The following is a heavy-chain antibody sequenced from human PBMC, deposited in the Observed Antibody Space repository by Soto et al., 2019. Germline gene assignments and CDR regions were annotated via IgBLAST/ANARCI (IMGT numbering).Heavy chain of an antibody. Sequence: GASVTVSCKDSGYTFTNYGITWVRQAHGQGLEWMGWISAYNGNTNYAQRLQGRVTMTTDTSTSTAYMELRSLRSDDTAVYYCARAMTTVTTPPPDGMDVWGQGTTVTVSS. D-gene: IGHD4-17*01. CDR1: GYTFTNYG. CDR3: ARAMTTVTTPPPDGMDV. V-gene: IGHV1-18*01. CDR2: ISAYNGNT. J-gene: IGHJ6*02.